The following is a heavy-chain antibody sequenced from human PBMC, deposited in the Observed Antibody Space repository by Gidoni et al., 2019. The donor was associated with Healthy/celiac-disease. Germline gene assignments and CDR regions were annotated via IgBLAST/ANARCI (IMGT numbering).Heavy chain of an antibody. CDR1: GGSSTSSHW. V-gene: IGHV4-4*02. Sequence: QVQLQESGPGLVKPSGTLSPPGDVSGGSSTSSHWRSWGRQPPGKGLEWIVEIYHSGSTNYNPSPKGRVTISVDKSKNQFSLKLSSVPAADTAVYFCARGPSYYCGSGSLSGLWGQGTLVTVSS. D-gene: IGHD3-10*01. CDR3: ARGPSYYCGSGSLSGL. J-gene: IGHJ4*02. CDR2: IYHSGST.